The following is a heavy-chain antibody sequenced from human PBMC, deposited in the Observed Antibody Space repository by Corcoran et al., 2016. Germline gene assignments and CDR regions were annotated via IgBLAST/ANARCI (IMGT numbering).Heavy chain of an antibody. Sequence: QVQLVESGGGVVQPGKSLRLSCVASGFIFSSYGMHWVRQDHGKGLEGVAVISYDGSDKYYADSVKGRFTISRDNSKKTLYLQMKSLSTEDTALYYCARRPGIMTMGIDYWGQGTLVTVSS. D-gene: IGHD3-10*01. CDR2: ISYDGSDK. J-gene: IGHJ4*02. CDR1: GFIFSSYG. V-gene: IGHV3-30*03. CDR3: ARRPGIMTMGIDY.